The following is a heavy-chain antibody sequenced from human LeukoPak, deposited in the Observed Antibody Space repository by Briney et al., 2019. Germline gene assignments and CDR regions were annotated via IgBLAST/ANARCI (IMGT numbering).Heavy chain of an antibody. V-gene: IGHV1-69*05. CDR2: IIPIFGTT. D-gene: IGHD3-3*01. CDR3: ARAGGDYDFWSGYYLMTSGVNYYMDV. J-gene: IGHJ6*03. Sequence: TSVKVSCIASACTFSSYAISWVRQAPRHGREWMGGIIPIFGTTNYAQKFQGRVTITTDESTSTAYMELSSLRSEDTAVYYCARAGGDYDFWSGYYLMTSGVNYYMDVWGKGTTVTVSS. CDR1: ACTFSSYA.